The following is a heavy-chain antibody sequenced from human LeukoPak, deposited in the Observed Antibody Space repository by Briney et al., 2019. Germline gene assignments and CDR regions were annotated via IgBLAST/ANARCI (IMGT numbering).Heavy chain of an antibody. J-gene: IGHJ4*02. CDR1: GFTFSSYA. Sequence: GRSLRLSCAASGFTFSSYAMHWVRQAPGKGLEWVAFIRYDGSNKYYADSVKGRFTISRDNAKNSLYLQMNSLRAEDTAVYYCARDATVTTDYWGQGTLVTVSS. CDR2: IRYDGSNK. CDR3: ARDATVTTDY. D-gene: IGHD4-17*01. V-gene: IGHV3-30*04.